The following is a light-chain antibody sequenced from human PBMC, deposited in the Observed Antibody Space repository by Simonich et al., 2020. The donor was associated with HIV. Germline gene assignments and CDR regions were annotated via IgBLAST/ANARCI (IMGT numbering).Light chain of an antibody. CDR2: DVT. J-gene: IGLJ3*02. V-gene: IGLV2-11*01. CDR3: CSYAGSYTWV. Sequence: QSALTQPASVSGSPGQSITISCTGTSSDVGGHNYVSWYQQHPGKAPKLMMYDVTKRPSGVPDRFSGSKSGNTASLTISGLQAEEEADYYCCSYAGSYTWVFGGGTKLTIL. CDR1: SSDVGGHNY.